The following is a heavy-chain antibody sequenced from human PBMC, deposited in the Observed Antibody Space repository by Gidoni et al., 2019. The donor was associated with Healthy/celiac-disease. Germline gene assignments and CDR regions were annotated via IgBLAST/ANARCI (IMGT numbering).Heavy chain of an antibody. Sequence: QVTLKESGPVLLKPTATLTLTCTVYGFPLSAASMGVSWIRQPPGKALEWLAHIFSNDEKSYSTSLKSRLTISKDTSKSQVVLTMTNMDPVDTATYYGARIIVAYARWAFDIWGQGTMVTVSS. CDR3: ARIIVAYARWAFDI. CDR1: GFPLSAASMG. CDR2: IFSNDEK. J-gene: IGHJ3*02. D-gene: IGHD5-12*01. V-gene: IGHV2-26*01.